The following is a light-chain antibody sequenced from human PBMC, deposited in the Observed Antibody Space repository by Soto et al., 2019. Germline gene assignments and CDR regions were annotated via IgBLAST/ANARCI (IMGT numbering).Light chain of an antibody. J-gene: IGKJ4*01. CDR3: QQCRNWPLT. CDR2: DAS. V-gene: IGKV3D-20*02. Sequence: EIVLTQSPGSLSLSPGERATLSCRASQSVSSTYLAWYQQKPGQPPRVLIYDASSRATGIPARFSGSGYGTEFTLTISSLQSEDFAVYFCQQCRNWPLTFGGGTKVDIK. CDR1: QSVSSTY.